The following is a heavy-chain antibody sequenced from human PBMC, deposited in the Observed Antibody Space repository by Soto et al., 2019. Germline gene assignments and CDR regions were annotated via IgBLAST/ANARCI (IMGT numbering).Heavy chain of an antibody. J-gene: IGHJ2*01. CDR3: ARASFQGREVAAAGTRNWYFDL. Sequence: QVQLQQWGAGLLKPSETLSLTCAVYGGSFSGYYWSWIRQPPGKGLEWIGEINHSGSTNYNPSLRSRVTTSVDTSKHQFSLTLSSVTAADTAVYYCARASFQGREVAAAGTRNWYFDLWGRGTLVTVS. V-gene: IGHV4-34*01. CDR1: GGSFSGYY. D-gene: IGHD6-13*01. CDR2: INHSGST.